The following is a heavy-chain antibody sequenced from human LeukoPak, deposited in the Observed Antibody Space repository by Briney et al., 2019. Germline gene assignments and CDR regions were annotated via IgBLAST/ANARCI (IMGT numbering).Heavy chain of an antibody. CDR1: GGSISSSSYY. V-gene: IGHV4-39*07. J-gene: IGHJ4*02. CDR3: ARRDRVLTVAQATFDY. Sequence: SETLSLTCTVSGGSISSSSYYWGWIRQPPGKGLEWIGSIYYSGSTYYNPSLKSRVTISVDTSKNQFSLKLSSVTAADTAVYYCARRDRVLTVAQATFDYWGQGTLVTVSS. CDR2: IYYSGST. D-gene: IGHD4-23*01.